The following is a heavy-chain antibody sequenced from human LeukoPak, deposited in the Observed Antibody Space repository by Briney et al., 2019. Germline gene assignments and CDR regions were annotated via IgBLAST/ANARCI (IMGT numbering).Heavy chain of an antibody. D-gene: IGHD2-2*01. V-gene: IGHV3-30*03. CDR1: GFTFSNAW. J-gene: IGHJ4*02. CDR2: VSDDGSTT. CDR3: ARVGGHCTSTSCPPPDY. Sequence: GGSLRLSCATSGFTFSNAWMNWVRQAPGKGLEWVAVVSDDGSTTYSADSVKGRLTISRDNSKNTLYLEMSSLTVEDTAVYYCARVGGHCTSTSCPPPDYWGQGTLVTVSS.